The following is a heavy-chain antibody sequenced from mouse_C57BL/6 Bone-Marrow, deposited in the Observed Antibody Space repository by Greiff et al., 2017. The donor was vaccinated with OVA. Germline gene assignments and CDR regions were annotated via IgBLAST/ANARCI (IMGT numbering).Heavy chain of an antibody. Sequence: QVQLQQSGTELVKPGASVKLSCKASGYTFTSYGISWVKQRTGQGLEWIGEIYPRSGNTYYNEKFKGKATLTADKSSSTAYMELRSLTSEDSAVYFCARPYYYGSSYAMDYWGQGTSVTVSS. D-gene: IGHD1-1*01. CDR1: GYTFTSYG. CDR3: ARPYYYGSSYAMDY. J-gene: IGHJ4*01. V-gene: IGHV1-81*01. CDR2: IYPRSGNT.